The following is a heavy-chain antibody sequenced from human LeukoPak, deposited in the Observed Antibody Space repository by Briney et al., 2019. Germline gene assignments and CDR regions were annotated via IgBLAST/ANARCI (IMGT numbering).Heavy chain of an antibody. Sequence: ASVKVSCKASGYTFTSYGISWVRQAHGQGLEWMGWISAYNGNTNYAQKLQVRVTMTTDTSTSTAYMDLRSLRSDDTAVYYCARDSYMVGATSAKGGYWGQGTLVTVSS. J-gene: IGHJ4*02. CDR3: ARDSYMVGATSAKGGY. CDR2: ISAYNGNT. D-gene: IGHD1-26*01. CDR1: GYTFTSYG. V-gene: IGHV1-18*01.